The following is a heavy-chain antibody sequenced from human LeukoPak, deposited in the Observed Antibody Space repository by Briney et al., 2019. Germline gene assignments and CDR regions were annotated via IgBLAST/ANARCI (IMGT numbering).Heavy chain of an antibody. Sequence: ASVKVSCKASGYTFTSYYMHWVRQAPGQGLEWMGIINPSGGSTSYAQKFQGRVTMTRDTSTSTVYMELSSLRSEDTAVYYCARGGSHRYGSGSYYQTPFDYWGQGTLVTVSS. CDR2: INPSGGST. CDR1: GYTFTSYY. CDR3: ARGGSHRYGSGSYYQTPFDY. J-gene: IGHJ4*02. D-gene: IGHD3-10*01. V-gene: IGHV1-46*01.